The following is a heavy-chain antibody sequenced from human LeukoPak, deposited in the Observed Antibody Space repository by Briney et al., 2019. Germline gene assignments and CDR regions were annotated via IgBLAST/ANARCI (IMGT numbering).Heavy chain of an antibody. CDR1: GGSISSGGYY. Sequence: SETLSLTCTVSGGSISSGGYYWSWIRQHPGKGLEWIGYIYYSGSTNYNPSLKSRVTISVDTSKNQFSLKLSSVTAADTAVYYCARDLTSAFDIWGQGTMVTVSS. J-gene: IGHJ3*02. V-gene: IGHV4-31*03. CDR3: ARDLTSAFDI. D-gene: IGHD3-16*01. CDR2: IYYSGST.